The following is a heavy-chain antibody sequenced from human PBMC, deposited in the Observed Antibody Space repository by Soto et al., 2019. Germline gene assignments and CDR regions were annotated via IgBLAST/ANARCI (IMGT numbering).Heavy chain of an antibody. Sequence: QVPLVESGGGVVQPGRSLRLSCAASGFTFSSYAMHWVRQAPGKGLEWVAVISYDGSNKYYADSVKGRFTISRDNSKNTLYLQMNSLRAEDTAVYYCAREYGLEMATLDYWGQGTLVTVSS. CDR3: AREYGLEMATLDY. J-gene: IGHJ4*02. D-gene: IGHD5-12*01. CDR1: GFTFSSYA. V-gene: IGHV3-30-3*01. CDR2: ISYDGSNK.